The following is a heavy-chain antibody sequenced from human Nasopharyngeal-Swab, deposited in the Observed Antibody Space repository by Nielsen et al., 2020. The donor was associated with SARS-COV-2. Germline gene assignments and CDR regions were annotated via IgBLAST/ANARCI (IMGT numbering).Heavy chain of an antibody. CDR1: GGTFSSYA. CDR2: IIPIFGIA. D-gene: IGHD3-22*01. V-gene: IGHV1-69*04. Sequence: SVKVSCKASGGTFSSYAISWVRQAPGQGLEWMGRIIPIFGIANYAQKLQGRVTITAEKSTSTAYMELSRLRSADTSVYYCANQGGGDYYDSRRYYNYVMDVWGQGTTVTVSS. CDR3: ANQGGGDYYDSRRYYNYVMDV. J-gene: IGHJ6*02.